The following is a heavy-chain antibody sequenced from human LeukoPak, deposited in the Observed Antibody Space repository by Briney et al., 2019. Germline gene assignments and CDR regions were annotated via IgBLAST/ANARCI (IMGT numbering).Heavy chain of an antibody. D-gene: IGHD1-26*01. Sequence: PGGSLRLSCAASGFTFSSYAMHWVRQAPGKGLEWVAFIRYDGSNKYYADSVKGRFTISRDNSKNTLYLQMNSLGAEDTAVYYCAKDRRSGSYYFDYWGQGTLVTVSS. CDR3: AKDRRSGSYYFDY. CDR2: IRYDGSNK. J-gene: IGHJ4*02. V-gene: IGHV3-30*02. CDR1: GFTFSSYA.